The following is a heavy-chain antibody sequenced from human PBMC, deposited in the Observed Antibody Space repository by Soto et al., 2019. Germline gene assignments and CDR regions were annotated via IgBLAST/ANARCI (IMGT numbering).Heavy chain of an antibody. Sequence: PGGSLRLSCAASGFTFSSYAMSWVRQAPGKGLEWVSAISGSGGSTYYADSVKGRFTISRDNSKNTLYLQMNSLRAEDTAVYYCAKDRSVVPAAMGTRYYFDYWGQGTLVTVSS. V-gene: IGHV3-23*01. CDR1: GFTFSSYA. CDR3: AKDRSVVPAAMGTRYYFDY. J-gene: IGHJ4*02. CDR2: ISGSGGST. D-gene: IGHD2-2*01.